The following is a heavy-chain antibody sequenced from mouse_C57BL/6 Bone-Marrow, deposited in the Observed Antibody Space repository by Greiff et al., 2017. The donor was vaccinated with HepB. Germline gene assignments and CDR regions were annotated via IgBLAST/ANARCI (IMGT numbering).Heavy chain of an antibody. Sequence: EVQRVESGAELVRPGASVKLSCTASGFNIKDDYMQWVKQRPEQGLEWIGWIDPENGDTEYASNFQGKATITADTSSNTAYLQLSSLTSEDTAVYYCTTIHSAMDYWGQGTSVTVSS. CDR1: GFNIKDDY. CDR2: IDPENGDT. J-gene: IGHJ4*01. V-gene: IGHV14-4*01. CDR3: TTIHSAMDY.